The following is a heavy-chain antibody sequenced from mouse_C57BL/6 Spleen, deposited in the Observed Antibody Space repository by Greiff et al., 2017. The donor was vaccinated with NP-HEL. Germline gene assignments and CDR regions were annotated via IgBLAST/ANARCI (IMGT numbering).Heavy chain of an antibody. D-gene: IGHD2-3*01. CDR3: ARGDGYSYFDY. CDR2: IYPGDGDT. V-gene: IGHV1-82*01. J-gene: IGHJ2*01. Sequence: QVQLQQSGPELVKPGASVKISCKASGYAFSSSWMNWVKQRPGKGLEWIGRIYPGDGDTNYNGKFKGKATLTADKSSSTAYMQLSSLTSEDSAVYFCARGDGYSYFDYWGQGTTLTVSS. CDR1: GYAFSSSW.